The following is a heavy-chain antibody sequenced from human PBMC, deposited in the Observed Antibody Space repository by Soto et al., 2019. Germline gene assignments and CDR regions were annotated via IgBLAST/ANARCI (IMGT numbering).Heavy chain of an antibody. CDR3: AKEHCSGGSCYYQRYNWFDP. D-gene: IGHD2-15*01. J-gene: IGHJ5*02. CDR2: INAGNGNT. Sequence: ASVKVSCKASGYTFTSYAMHWVRQAPGQRLEWMGWINAGNGNTKYSQKFQGRVTITRDTSASTAYMELSSLRSEDTAVYYCAKEHCSGGSCYYQRYNWFDPWGQGTLVTVSS. V-gene: IGHV1-3*01. CDR1: GYTFTSYA.